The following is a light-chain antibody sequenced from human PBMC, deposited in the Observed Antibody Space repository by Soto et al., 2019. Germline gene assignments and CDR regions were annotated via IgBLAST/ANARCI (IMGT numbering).Light chain of an antibody. V-gene: IGKV3-11*01. Sequence: EIVMTQSPGTLSLSPGERATLSCRASQSVSSSYLAWYQQKPGQAPRLLIYDASNRATGIPARFSGSGSGTDFTLTISSLEAEDFAVYYCQQRSNWPPITFGQGTRLEI. CDR1: QSVSSSY. J-gene: IGKJ5*01. CDR2: DAS. CDR3: QQRSNWPPIT.